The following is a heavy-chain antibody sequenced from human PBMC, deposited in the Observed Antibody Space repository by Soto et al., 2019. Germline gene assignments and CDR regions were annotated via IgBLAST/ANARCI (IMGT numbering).Heavy chain of an antibody. Sequence: QVQLVESGGDMVQPGKSLRLSCAASGFTFSNFGMLWFRQAPGKGLEWLSIMSYDGSKRHYVDSVKGRFTVSRDNSRNTLFLRMDNLRLEDTAIYYCARAAGQDSGYDFLPQYWGRGTLVTVSS. V-gene: IGHV3-30*03. CDR1: GFTFSNFG. CDR3: ARAAGQDSGYDFLPQY. D-gene: IGHD5-12*01. J-gene: IGHJ1*01. CDR2: MSYDGSKR.